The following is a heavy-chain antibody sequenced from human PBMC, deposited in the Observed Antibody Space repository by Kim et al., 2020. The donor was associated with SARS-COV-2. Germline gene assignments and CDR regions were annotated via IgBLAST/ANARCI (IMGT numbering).Heavy chain of an antibody. Sequence: YADSVKGRFTISRDNSKNTLYLQMNSLRAEDTAVYYCAKATTVASYYFDYWGQGTLVTVSS. V-gene: IGHV3-23*01. CDR3: AKATTVASYYFDY. J-gene: IGHJ4*02. D-gene: IGHD4-17*01.